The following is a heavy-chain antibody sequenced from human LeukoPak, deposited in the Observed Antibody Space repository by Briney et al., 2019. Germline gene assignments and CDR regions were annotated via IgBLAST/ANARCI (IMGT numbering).Heavy chain of an antibody. CDR3: ARCSGWNYYFDY. D-gene: IGHD6-19*01. CDR1: GGSISSYY. J-gene: IGHJ4*02. V-gene: IGHV4-59*01. CDR2: IYYSGST. Sequence: SETLSLTCTASGGSISSYYWSWIRQPPGKGLEWIGYIYYSGSTNYNPSLKSRATISVDTTKNKFSLKLSCVTAADTAVYYCARCSGWNYYFDYWGQGTLVTVSS.